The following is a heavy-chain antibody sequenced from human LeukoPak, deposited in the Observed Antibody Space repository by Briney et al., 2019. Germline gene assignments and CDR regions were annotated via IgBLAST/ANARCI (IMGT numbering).Heavy chain of an antibody. CDR3: ARVSYDLWSGAPLLYYYYYYMDV. Sequence: GGSLRLSCAASGFTFSSYWMSWVRQAPGKGLEWVANIKQDGSEKYYVDSVKGRFTISRDNAKNSLYLQMNSLRAEDTAVYYCARVSYDLWSGAPLLYYYYYYMDVWGKGTTVTVSS. V-gene: IGHV3-7*01. J-gene: IGHJ6*03. CDR2: IKQDGSEK. D-gene: IGHD3-3*01. CDR1: GFTFSSYW.